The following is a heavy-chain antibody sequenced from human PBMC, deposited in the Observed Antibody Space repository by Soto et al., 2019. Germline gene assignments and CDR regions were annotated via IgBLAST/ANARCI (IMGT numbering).Heavy chain of an antibody. CDR3: ARAHDFWGGRQQPIDS. J-gene: IGHJ4*02. CDR2: INHVGIT. D-gene: IGHD3-3*01. Sequence: QAQLQQWGAGLLEPSETLSLTCAVYGGSFRGYYWTWLRQPPGKGLEWIGEINHVGITNYNPSLKSRVSIPVDTSKSQFSLKLSSVTAADTAVYYCARAHDFWGGRQQPIDSWGQGTLVTVSS. V-gene: IGHV4-34*01. CDR1: GGSFRGYY.